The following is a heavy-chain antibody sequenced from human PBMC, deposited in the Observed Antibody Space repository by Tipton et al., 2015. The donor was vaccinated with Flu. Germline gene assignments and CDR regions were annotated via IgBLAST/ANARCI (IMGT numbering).Heavy chain of an antibody. CDR1: GSTFSAYG. J-gene: IGHJ6*02. Sequence: SLRLSCAASGSTFSAYGMHWVRQAPGKGLDWVAFIRYDGRDKYYADSVKGRFIISRDNYRNTLFLHMNTMRVEDTAVYYCAKDFKTGTYYGDYLDNPMDVWGPGTTVTVSS. V-gene: IGHV3-30*02. CDR3: AKDFKTGTYYGDYLDNPMDV. CDR2: IRYDGRDK. D-gene: IGHD3-16*01.